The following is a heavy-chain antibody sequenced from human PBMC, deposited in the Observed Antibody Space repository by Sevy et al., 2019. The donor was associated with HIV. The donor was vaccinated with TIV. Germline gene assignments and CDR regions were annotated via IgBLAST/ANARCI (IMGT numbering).Heavy chain of an antibody. CDR3: VRGADYYDRGGANCDS. CDR2: IWYDGSSE. CDR1: GFSFSKYG. D-gene: IGHD3-22*01. V-gene: IGHV3-33*01. Sequence: GGSLRLSCAASGFSFSKYGMHWVRQAPGKGLEWVALIWYDGSSEYYAHSVKGRFTISRDNSNNTLYLLVNSLRAEDTAVYYCVRGADYYDRGGANCDSWGQGTLVTVSS. J-gene: IGHJ4*02.